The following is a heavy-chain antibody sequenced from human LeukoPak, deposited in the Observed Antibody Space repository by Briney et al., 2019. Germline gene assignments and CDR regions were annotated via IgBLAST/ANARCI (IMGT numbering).Heavy chain of an antibody. V-gene: IGHV4-61*08. D-gene: IGHD2-15*01. CDR3: ARALGYCSGGSCFYWFDP. CDR2: IYYMGST. CDR1: GRSISSGGYY. J-gene: IGHJ5*02. Sequence: PSHTLSLTCTVSGRSISSGGYYWRWVRQHPGKGLELLGYIYYMGSTNYNPSLKSRVTISVDTSKNQFSLKLSSVSAADTAVYYCARALGYCSGGSCFYWFDPWGQGTLVTVSS.